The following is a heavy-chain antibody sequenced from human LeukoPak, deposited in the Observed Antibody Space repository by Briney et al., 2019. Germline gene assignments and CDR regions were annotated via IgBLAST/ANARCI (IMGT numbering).Heavy chain of an antibody. CDR2: INPNSGGT. CDR1: GYTFTGYY. Sequence: ASVKVSRKASGYTFTGYYMHWVRQAPGQGLEWMGWINPNSGGTNYAQKFQGRVTMTRDTSISTAYMELSRLRSDDTAVYYCARDGKRVVPAANLYDYWGQGTLVTVSS. D-gene: IGHD2-2*01. V-gene: IGHV1-2*02. CDR3: ARDGKRVVPAANLYDY. J-gene: IGHJ4*02.